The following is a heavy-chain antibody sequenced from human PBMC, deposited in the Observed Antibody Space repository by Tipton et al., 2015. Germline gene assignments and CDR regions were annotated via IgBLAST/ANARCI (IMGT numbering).Heavy chain of an antibody. V-gene: IGHV1-8*01. Sequence: QLVQSGAEVKKPGASVKVSCKASGYTFSTYDINWVRQATGQGLEWMGWMNPNSGNTGYGQKFQGRVTMTRNTSITTAYMELSSLRSEDTAVYSCGRSPYSSGMDMWGQGPTVPVSS. J-gene: IGHJ6*02. CDR2: MNPNSGNT. CDR3: GRSPYSSGMDM. CDR1: GYTFSTYD.